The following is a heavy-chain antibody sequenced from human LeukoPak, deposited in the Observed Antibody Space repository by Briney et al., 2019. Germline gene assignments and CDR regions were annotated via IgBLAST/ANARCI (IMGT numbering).Heavy chain of an antibody. V-gene: IGHV1-46*01. CDR3: ARSPDILTGENFEY. Sequence: ASVKVSCKASGYTFTSYYIHWVRQAPGQGPEWMGIIYPSGGSTTYAQKFQGRVTMTRDMSISTAYMDLSRLRSDDTAVYYCARSPDILTGENFEYWGQGALVTVSS. J-gene: IGHJ4*02. CDR2: IYPSGGST. D-gene: IGHD3-9*01. CDR1: GYTFTSYY.